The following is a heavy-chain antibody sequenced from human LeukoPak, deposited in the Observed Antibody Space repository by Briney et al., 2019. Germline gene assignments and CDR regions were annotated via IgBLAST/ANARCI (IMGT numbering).Heavy chain of an antibody. CDR1: GGSFSGYY. D-gene: IGHD6-13*01. Sequence: SETLSLTCAVYGGSFSGYYWSWIRQPPGKGLEWIGYIYYSGSTNYNPSLKSRVTISVDTSKNQFSLKLSSVTAADTAVYYCARRSKSSSWSPIDYWGQGTLVTVSS. J-gene: IGHJ4*02. CDR2: IYYSGST. CDR3: ARRSKSSSWSPIDY. V-gene: IGHV4-59*08.